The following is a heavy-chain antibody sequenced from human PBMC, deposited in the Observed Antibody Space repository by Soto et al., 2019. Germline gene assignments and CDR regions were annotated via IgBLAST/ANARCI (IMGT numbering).Heavy chain of an antibody. CDR3: ARDGFDYGDLPRIFDY. V-gene: IGHV1-18*01. D-gene: IGHD4-17*01. CDR2: VSAYNGNT. Sequence: ASVKVSCTASRYTFTSYGITWVRQAPGQGLEWMGWVSAYNGNTNYAQKLQGRVTMTTDTSTSTAYMELRSLRSDDTAVYYCARDGFDYGDLPRIFDYWGQGTLVTVSS. CDR1: RYTFTSYG. J-gene: IGHJ4*02.